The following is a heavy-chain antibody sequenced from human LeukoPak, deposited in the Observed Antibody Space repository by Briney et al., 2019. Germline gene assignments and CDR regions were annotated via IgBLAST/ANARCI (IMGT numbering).Heavy chain of an antibody. CDR3: ARVSSDRTYSSGWYMRGYFDY. J-gene: IGHJ4*02. CDR2: ISSSGSTI. V-gene: IGHV3-48*03. D-gene: IGHD6-19*01. Sequence: QPGGSLRLSCAASGFTFSSYEMNWVRQAPGKGLEWVSYISSSGSTIYYADSVKGRFTISRDNAKNSLYLQMNSLRAEDTAVYYCARVSSDRTYSSGWYMRGYFDYWGQGTQVTVSS. CDR1: GFTFSSYE.